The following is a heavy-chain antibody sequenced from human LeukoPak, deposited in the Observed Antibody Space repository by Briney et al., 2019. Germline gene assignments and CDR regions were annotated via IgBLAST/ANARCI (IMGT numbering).Heavy chain of an antibody. D-gene: IGHD5-12*01. CDR2: IYHSGST. CDR1: GGSISTYY. Sequence: SETLSLTCTVYGGSISTYYWSWIRQPPGKGLEWIGYIYHSGSTNYNPFLKSRVTISVDTSKNQFSLKLSSVTAADTAVYYCARGGGYASPIGYWGQGALVTVSS. CDR3: ARGGGYASPIGY. V-gene: IGHV4-59*01. J-gene: IGHJ4*02.